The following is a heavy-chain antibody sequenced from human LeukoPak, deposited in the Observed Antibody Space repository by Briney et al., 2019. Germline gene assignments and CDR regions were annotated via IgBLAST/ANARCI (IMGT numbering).Heavy chain of an antibody. D-gene: IGHD6-13*01. CDR3: AREFGSSWYGGQVFYYYYYGMDV. CDR2: IYSGGST. CDR1: GFTVSSNY. Sequence: GGSLRLSCAASGFTVSSNYMSWVRQAPGKGLEWVSVIYSGGSTYYADSVKGRFTISRDNSKNTLYLQMNSLRAEDTAVYYCAREFGSSWYGGQVFYYYYYGMDVWGQGTTVTVSS. J-gene: IGHJ6*02. V-gene: IGHV3-66*01.